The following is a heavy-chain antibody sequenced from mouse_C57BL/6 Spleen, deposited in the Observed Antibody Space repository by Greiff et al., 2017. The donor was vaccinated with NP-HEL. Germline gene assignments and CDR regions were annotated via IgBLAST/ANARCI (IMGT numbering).Heavy chain of an antibody. V-gene: IGHV7-3*01. D-gene: IGHD1-1*01. CDR2: IRNKANGYTT. CDR3: ARYNYGSLHYYAMDY. CDR1: GFTFTDYY. J-gene: IGHJ4*01. Sequence: EVKLVESGGGLVQPGGSLSLSCAASGFTFTDYYMSWVRQPPGKALEWLGFIRNKANGYTTEYSASVKGRFTISRDNSQSILYLQMNALRAEDSATYYCARYNYGSLHYYAMDYWGQGTSVTVSS.